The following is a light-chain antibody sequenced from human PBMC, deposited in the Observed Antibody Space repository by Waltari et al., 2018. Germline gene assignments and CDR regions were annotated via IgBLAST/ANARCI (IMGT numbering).Light chain of an antibody. CDR2: WAS. J-gene: IGKJ4*01. CDR1: QSILYRFDNKNY. V-gene: IGKV4-1*01. CDR3: QQYYPTVTVT. Sequence: DIVMTQSPDSLAVSLGARATINCRSSQSILYRFDNKNYLAWYQQKPGQSPKLIIYWASTRESGVPDRFSGSGSGTDFTLTISTLQAEDVAVYFCQQYYPTVTVTFGGGTKVEIK.